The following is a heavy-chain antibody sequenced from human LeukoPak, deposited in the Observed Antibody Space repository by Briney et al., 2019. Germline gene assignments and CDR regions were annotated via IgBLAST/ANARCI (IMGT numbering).Heavy chain of an antibody. V-gene: IGHV1-18*01. D-gene: IGHD2-15*01. CDR2: ISAYNGNT. CDR1: GYTFTSYG. Sequence: ASVKVSCKASGYTFTSYGISWVRQAPGQGLEWMGWISAYNGNTNYAQKLQGRVTMTTDTSTSTAYMELSSLRSEDTAVYYCARGRYCSGGSCPSLYYYYYMDVWGKGTTVTVSS. J-gene: IGHJ6*03. CDR3: ARGRYCSGGSCPSLYYYYYMDV.